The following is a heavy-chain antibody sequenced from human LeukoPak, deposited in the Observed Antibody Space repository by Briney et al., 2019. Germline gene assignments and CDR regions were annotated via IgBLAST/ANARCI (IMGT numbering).Heavy chain of an antibody. D-gene: IGHD1-20*01. J-gene: IGHJ3*02. CDR3: AREARVNWAFDI. CDR2: IYYSGST. CDR1: GGSISSSSYY. V-gene: IGHV4-39*07. Sequence: SETLSLTCTVSGGSISSSSYYWGWIRQPPGKGLEWIGSIYYSGSTYYNPSLKSRVTISVDTSKNQFSLKLSSVTAADTAVYYCAREARVNWAFDIWGQGTMVTVSS.